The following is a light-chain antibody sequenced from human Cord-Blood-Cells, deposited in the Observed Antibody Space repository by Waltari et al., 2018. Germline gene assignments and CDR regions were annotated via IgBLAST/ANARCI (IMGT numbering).Light chain of an antibody. V-gene: IGKV1-39*01. Sequence: DIKMTQSPSSLSASVGDRVTSTCWASQSISIYLNWYQQKTGKAPKLLIYTASSLQSGVPARFSGRGSGTDSTLTISSLQPEDFATYYFQQSYSTWTFGQVTKVEIK. CDR3: QQSYSTWT. CDR2: TAS. J-gene: IGKJ1*01. CDR1: QSISIY.